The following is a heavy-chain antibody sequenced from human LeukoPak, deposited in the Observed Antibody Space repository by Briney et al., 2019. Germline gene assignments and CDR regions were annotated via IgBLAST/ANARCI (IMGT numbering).Heavy chain of an antibody. Sequence: GASVKVSCKASGYTFTDYYMHWVRQAPGQGLEWMGWINPNSGGTNSAQKFQGRVTMTRDTSISTAYLELSRLKSDDTAVYYCARGPGVVLRFLEWLSRYGVDVWGQGTTVTVSS. CDR2: INPNSGGT. V-gene: IGHV1-2*02. CDR1: GYTFTDYY. CDR3: ARGPGVVLRFLEWLSRYGVDV. D-gene: IGHD3-3*01. J-gene: IGHJ6*02.